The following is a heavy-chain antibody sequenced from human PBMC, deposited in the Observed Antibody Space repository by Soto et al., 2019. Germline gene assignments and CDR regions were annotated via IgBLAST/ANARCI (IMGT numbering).Heavy chain of an antibody. V-gene: IGHV1-18*01. CDR1: GYTFTSYG. J-gene: IGHJ5*02. CDR3: ARVSEIYDVWSGYLTGNWFVP. Sequence: QVQLVQSGAEVKKPGASVKVSCKASGYTFTSYGISWVRQAPGQGREWMGWISAYNGNTNYAQKLQGRVTMTTDTSTSTAYMELRSLRADYTGVYYCARVSEIYDVWSGYLTGNWFVPWGQGTLVAVSS. CDR2: ISAYNGNT. D-gene: IGHD3-3*01.